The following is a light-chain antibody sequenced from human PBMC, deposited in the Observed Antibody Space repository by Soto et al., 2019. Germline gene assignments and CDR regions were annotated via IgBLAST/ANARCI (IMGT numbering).Light chain of an antibody. CDR2: EGS. CDR1: SSDVENYAV. V-gene: IGLV2-23*01. Sequence: QSALTQPASVSASPGQSITISCTGTSSDVENYAVVSWYQQHPGKAPKLIIYEGSQRPSGVSARFSGSESGNRASLTISGLQAEDEADYYCYSYVGSYSDAFGSGTKLTVL. J-gene: IGLJ1*01. CDR3: YSYVGSYSDA.